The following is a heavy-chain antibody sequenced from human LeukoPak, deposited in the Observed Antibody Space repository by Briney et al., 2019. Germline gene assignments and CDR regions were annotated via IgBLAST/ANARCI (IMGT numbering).Heavy chain of an antibody. CDR2: IRSRANRYAA. D-gene: IGHD6-6*01. Sequence: PGGSLRLSCAASGFTFDDSAVHWDRQASGKGLEWVGRIRSRANRYAAAYAASVKGRFTLSRDDSKNTAYLQTNSLTTEDTAVYYCTREQVVGDFDYWGQGTLVTVSS. CDR3: TREQVVGDFDY. J-gene: IGHJ4*02. CDR1: GFTFDDSA. V-gene: IGHV3-73*01.